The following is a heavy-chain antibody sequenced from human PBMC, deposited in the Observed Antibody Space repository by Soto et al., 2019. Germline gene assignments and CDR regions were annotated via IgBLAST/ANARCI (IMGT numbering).Heavy chain of an antibody. CDR3: GRAVGSNEAFDL. V-gene: IGHV3-23*01. J-gene: IGHJ3*01. D-gene: IGHD6-19*01. Sequence: LPWGVSGCKCSSFAMHWILWTQGKGLEWGSFISGRGDSTYYADSVKGRFTISRDNSKNTVYLEMNSLRAEDTAVYYCGRAVGSNEAFDLWGQGTMVTV. CDR2: ISGRGDST. CDR1: GCKCSSFA.